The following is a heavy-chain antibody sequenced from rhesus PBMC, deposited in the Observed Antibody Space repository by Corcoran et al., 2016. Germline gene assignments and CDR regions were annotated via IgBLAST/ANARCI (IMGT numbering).Heavy chain of an antibody. V-gene: IGHV4-65*02. CDR1: GGSISSSNW. CDR2: IGGRSANT. Sequence: QVQLQESGPGLVKPSETLSLTCAVSGGSISSSNWWSWIRQPPGKGQEGIRNIGGRSANTYSNPSRKSRVTIAKDTSKNHFSLKLSSVTAADTAVYYCARHGATGVAGMDSWGQGVVVTVSS. CDR3: ARHGATGVAGMDS. J-gene: IGHJ6*01. D-gene: IGHD1-1-1*01.